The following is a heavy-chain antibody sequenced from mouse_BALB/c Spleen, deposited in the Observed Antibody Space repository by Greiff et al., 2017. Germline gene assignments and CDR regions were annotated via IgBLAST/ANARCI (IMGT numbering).Heavy chain of an antibody. CDR3: ARSIYYGSSSFAY. J-gene: IGHJ3*01. CDR2: INPYNGDT. CDR1: GYSFTGYF. D-gene: IGHD1-1*01. Sequence: EVQLQQSGPELVKPGASVKISCKASGYSFTGYFMNWVMQSHGKSLEWIGRINPYNGDTFYNQKFTGKATLTVDKSSSTAHMELRSLASEDSAVYYCARSIYYGSSSFAYWGQGTLVTVSA. V-gene: IGHV1-20*02.